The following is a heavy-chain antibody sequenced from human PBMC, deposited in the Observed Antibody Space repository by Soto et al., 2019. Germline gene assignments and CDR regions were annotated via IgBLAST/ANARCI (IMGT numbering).Heavy chain of an antibody. CDR3: ARGDSSSGSSLDY. CDR1: GYTFTSYA. J-gene: IGHJ4*02. D-gene: IGHD6-13*01. Sequence: QVQLVQSGAEVKKPGASVKVSCKASGYTFTSYAMHWVRQAPGQRLERMGWINAGNGNTKYSQKFKGRDTITTDTSASTVYMELSSLRSENTAVYYWARGDSSSGSSLDYWGQGTLVTVSS. V-gene: IGHV1-3*01. CDR2: INAGNGNT.